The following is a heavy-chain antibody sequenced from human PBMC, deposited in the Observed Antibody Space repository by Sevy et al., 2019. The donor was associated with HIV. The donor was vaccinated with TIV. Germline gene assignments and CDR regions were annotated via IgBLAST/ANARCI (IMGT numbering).Heavy chain of an antibody. Sequence: SETLSLTCTVSGDSISNSDSYWGWIRQPPGKGLGWIGGIYYSGSTYYNPSLKSRVTLSVDTSKNQFSLKVNSVTAADTALYYCARRRVEDYYGSGTPPLVNGPFDIWGQGTMVTVSS. V-gene: IGHV4-39*01. CDR2: IYYSGST. J-gene: IGHJ3*02. CDR3: ARRRVEDYYGSGTPPLVNGPFDI. CDR1: GDSISNSDSY. D-gene: IGHD3-10*01.